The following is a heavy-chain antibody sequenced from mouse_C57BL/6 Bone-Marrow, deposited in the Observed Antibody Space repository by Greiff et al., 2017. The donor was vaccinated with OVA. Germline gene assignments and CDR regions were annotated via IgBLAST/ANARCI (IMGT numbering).Heavy chain of an antibody. CDR3: ARDGTGFAY. CDR1: GYTFTDYY. D-gene: IGHD4-1*01. CDR2: INPYNGGT. Sequence: EVQLVESGPVLVKPGASVKMSCKASGYTFTDYYMNWVKQSHGKSLEWIGVINPYNGGTSYNQKFKGKATLTVDKSSSTAYMELNSLTSEDSAVYYCARDGTGFAYWGQGTLVTVSA. V-gene: IGHV1-19*01. J-gene: IGHJ3*01.